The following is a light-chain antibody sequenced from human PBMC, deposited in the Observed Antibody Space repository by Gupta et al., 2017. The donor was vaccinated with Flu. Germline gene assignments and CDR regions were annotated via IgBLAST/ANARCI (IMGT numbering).Light chain of an antibody. Sequence: EIVLTQSPGTLSLSPGERATLSCRASQSLSSSYLAWYQQKPGQAPRLLIYGASRRATGIPDRFSGSGSGTDFTLTISRLEPEDFAVFYCQQDGSSPWTFGQGTKVEIK. J-gene: IGKJ1*01. CDR3: QQDGSSPWT. CDR1: QSLSSSY. V-gene: IGKV3-20*01. CDR2: GAS.